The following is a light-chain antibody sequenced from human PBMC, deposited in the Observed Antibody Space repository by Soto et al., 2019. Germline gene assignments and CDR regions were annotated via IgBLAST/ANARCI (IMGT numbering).Light chain of an antibody. CDR2: GAS. V-gene: IGKV3-15*01. CDR1: QSVSSS. Sequence: EIVMTQSPATLSVSPGERATLSCRASQSVSSSLAWFQQKPGQPPRLLIYGASARATGTPARFSGSGYGIEFTLTISSLQSEDFAVYYCQQYNKWPRTFGQGTKVDIK. J-gene: IGKJ1*01. CDR3: QQYNKWPRT.